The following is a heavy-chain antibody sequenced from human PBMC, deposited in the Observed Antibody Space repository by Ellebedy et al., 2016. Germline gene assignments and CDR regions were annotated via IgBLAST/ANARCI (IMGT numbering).Heavy chain of an antibody. D-gene: IGHD2-15*01. CDR1: GYTSTSYA. CDR2: INAGNGNT. J-gene: IGHJ6*02. V-gene: IGHV1-3*01. CDR3: ARCSGGSCRSYGMDV. Sequence: ASVKVSCKASGYTSTSYAMHWVRQAPGQRLEWMGWINAGNGNTKYSEKFQGRVTITRDTSASTAYMELSSLRSEDTAVYYCARCSGGSCRSYGMDVWGQGTTVTVSS.